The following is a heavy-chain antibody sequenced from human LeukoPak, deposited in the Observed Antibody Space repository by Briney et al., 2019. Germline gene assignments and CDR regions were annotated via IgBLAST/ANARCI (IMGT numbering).Heavy chain of an antibody. CDR3: AREDYGDYSVYFQH. CDR1: GYTFTGYY. D-gene: IGHD4-17*01. V-gene: IGHV1-2*02. J-gene: IGHJ1*01. Sequence: ASLKVSCKASGYTFTGYYMHWVRQAPVHGLEWMGWINPNSGGTNYAQKFQGRVTMTRDTSISTAYMELSRLRSDDTAVYYCAREDYGDYSVYFQHWGQGTLVTVSS. CDR2: INPNSGGT.